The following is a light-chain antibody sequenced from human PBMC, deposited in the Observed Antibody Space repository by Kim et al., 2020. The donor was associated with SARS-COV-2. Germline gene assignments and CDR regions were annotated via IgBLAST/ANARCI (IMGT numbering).Light chain of an antibody. V-gene: IGLV6-57*01. CDR1: IGSIASNY. Sequence: KTVTISCHRSIGSIASNYVQWYQQRPGSSPTTVIYEDNQRPSGVPDRFSGSIDSSSNSASLTISGLKTEDEADYYCQSYDSSNWVFGGGTKLTVL. J-gene: IGLJ3*02. CDR2: EDN. CDR3: QSYDSSNWV.